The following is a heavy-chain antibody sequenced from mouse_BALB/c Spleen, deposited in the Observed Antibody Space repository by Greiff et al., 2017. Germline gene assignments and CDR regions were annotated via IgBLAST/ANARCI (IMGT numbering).Heavy chain of an antibody. CDR3: TRSDGNHYYAMDY. J-gene: IGHJ4*01. D-gene: IGHD2-1*01. Sequence: VQLQQSGTVLARPGASVKMSCKASGYTFTSYWMHWVKQRPGQGLEWIGAISPGNSDTSYNQKFKGKANLTAVTSTSTAYMEHSSLTNEDSAVYYCTRSDGNHYYAMDYWGQGTSVTVSS. V-gene: IGHV1-5*01. CDR2: ISPGNSDT. CDR1: GYTFTSYW.